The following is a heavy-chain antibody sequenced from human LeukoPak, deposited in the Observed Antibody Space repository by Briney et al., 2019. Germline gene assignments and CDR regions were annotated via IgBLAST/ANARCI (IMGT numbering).Heavy chain of an antibody. CDR2: IYYSGST. V-gene: IGHV4-39*01. Sequence: WIRQPPGKGLEWIGSIYYSGSTYYNPSLKSRVTISVDTSKNQFSLKLSSVTAADTAVYYCARGRGVAALDFDYWGQGTLVTVSS. CDR3: ARGRGVAALDFDY. D-gene: IGHD2-15*01. J-gene: IGHJ4*02.